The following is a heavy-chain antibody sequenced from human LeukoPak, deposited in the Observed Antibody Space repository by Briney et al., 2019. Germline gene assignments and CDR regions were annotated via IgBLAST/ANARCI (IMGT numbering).Heavy chain of an antibody. CDR2: TSSSDAGT. CDR1: GFTLSIYA. J-gene: IGHJ4*02. V-gene: IGHV3-23*01. CDR3: ARRAGAYSHPYDY. D-gene: IGHD4/OR15-4a*01. Sequence: GGSLRLSCAASGFTLSIYAMSWVRQAPGKGLEWVSATSSSDAGTYYADSVRGRFTISRDNSKNTLYLQMNSLRAEDAAVYYCARRAGAYSHPYDYWGQGTLVTVSS.